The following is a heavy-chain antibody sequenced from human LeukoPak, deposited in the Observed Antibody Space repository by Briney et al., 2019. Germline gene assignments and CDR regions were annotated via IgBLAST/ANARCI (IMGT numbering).Heavy chain of an antibody. CDR3: ARDGTSSGWYVPQGVALDY. J-gene: IGHJ4*02. Sequence: SGGSLRLSCAASGFTFSSYWMSWVRQAPGKGLEWVASIKQDGSNKYYADSVKGRFTISRDNSKNTLYLQMNSLRAEDTAVYYCARDGTSSGWYVPQGVALDYWGQGTLVTVSS. CDR1: GFTFSSYW. CDR2: IKQDGSNK. V-gene: IGHV3-7*01. D-gene: IGHD6-13*01.